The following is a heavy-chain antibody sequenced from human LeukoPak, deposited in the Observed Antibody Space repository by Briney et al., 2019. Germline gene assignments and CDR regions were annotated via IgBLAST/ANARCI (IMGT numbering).Heavy chain of an antibody. CDR2: IEQDGSEK. CDR3: ARDGPLPFDAFDI. V-gene: IGHV3-7*01. J-gene: IGHJ3*02. CDR1: GFTFSSYW. Sequence: PGGSLRLSCAASGFTFSSYWMSWVRQAPGKGLEWVAHIEQDGSEKYYVDSVKGRFTISRDNAKNSLYLQMNSLRAEDTAVYYCARDGPLPFDAFDIWGQGTMVTVSS.